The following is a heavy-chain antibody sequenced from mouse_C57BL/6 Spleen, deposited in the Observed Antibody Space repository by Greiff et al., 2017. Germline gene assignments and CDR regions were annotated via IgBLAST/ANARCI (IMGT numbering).Heavy chain of an antibody. J-gene: IGHJ2*01. CDR2: ISDGGSYT. D-gene: IGHD2-3*01. Sequence: EVMLVESGGGLVKPGGSLKLSCAASGFTFSSYAMSWVRQTPEKRLAWVATISDGGSYTYYPDNVKGRFTISRDNAKNNLYLQMSHLKSEDTAMYYCAREAGDGYFDYWGQGTTLTVSS. CDR3: AREAGDGYFDY. V-gene: IGHV5-4*01. CDR1: GFTFSSYA.